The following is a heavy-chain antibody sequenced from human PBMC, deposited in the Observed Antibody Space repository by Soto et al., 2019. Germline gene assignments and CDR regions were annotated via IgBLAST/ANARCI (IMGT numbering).Heavy chain of an antibody. J-gene: IGHJ4*01. Sequence: PGGSLRLSCAASGFTFSSYWMHWVRQAPGKGLVWVSRINSDGSSTSYADSVKGRFTISRDNAKNTLYLQMKRLRAEDTAVYYFARVGRSGRSTGCYNLFNFDYWGQGSRVSVSS. CDR3: ARVGRSGRSTGCYNLFNFDY. D-gene: IGHD2-2*02. V-gene: IGHV3-74*01. CDR2: INSDGSST. CDR1: GFTFSSYW.